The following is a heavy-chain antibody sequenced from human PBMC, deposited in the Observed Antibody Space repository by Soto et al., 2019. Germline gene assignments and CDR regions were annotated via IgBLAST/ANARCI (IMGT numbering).Heavy chain of an antibody. Sequence: SETLSLTCTVSVRCSRRSSYHGGWIRQPAGMGLEWLVSIYNSGTTYYNPSLKSRVTISVDTSKNQFSLKLSSVTAADTAVYYSARGGLGYCTNGVCYMPDYYGMDVWGQGTTVTVS. CDR1: VRCSRRSSYH. CDR2: IYNSGTT. D-gene: IGHD2-8*01. V-gene: IGHV4-39*01. J-gene: IGHJ6*02. CDR3: ARGGLGYCTNGVCYMPDYYGMDV.